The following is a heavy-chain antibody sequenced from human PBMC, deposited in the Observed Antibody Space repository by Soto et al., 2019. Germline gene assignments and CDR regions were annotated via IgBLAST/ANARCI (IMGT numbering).Heavy chain of an antibody. V-gene: IGHV1-46*01. J-gene: IGHJ6*02. D-gene: IGHD5-18*01. CDR2: INPSGGST. CDR1: GYTFTSYY. CDR3: ARGRGVDRGYMDTAIPRAPVAV. Sequence: ASVKVSCKASGYTFTSYYMHWVRQAPGQGLEWMGIINPSGGSTSYAQKFQGRVTMTRDTSTSTVYMELSSLRSEDTAVYYCARGRGVDRGYMDTAIPRAPVAVSGQGTTDLGSS.